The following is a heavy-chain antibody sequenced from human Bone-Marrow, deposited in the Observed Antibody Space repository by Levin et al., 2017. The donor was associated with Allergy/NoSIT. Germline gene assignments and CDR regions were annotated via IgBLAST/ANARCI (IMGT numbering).Heavy chain of an antibody. CDR1: GLTFSSYA. J-gene: IGHJ4*02. CDR2: ISSNGDST. CDR3: VKKGMSPGHSNGWVFDF. D-gene: IGHD6-19*01. V-gene: IGHV3-64D*06. Sequence: GESLKISCSASGLTFSSYAMHWVRQAPGKGLEYVSAISSNGDSTYYADSVKGRFTISRDNSKNTLYLQMSSLRAEDTAVYYCVKKGMSPGHSNGWVFDFWGQGTLVTVSS.